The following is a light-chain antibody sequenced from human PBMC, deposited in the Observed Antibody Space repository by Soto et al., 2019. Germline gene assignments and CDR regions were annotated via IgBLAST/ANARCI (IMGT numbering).Light chain of an antibody. CDR3: CSYAGNNIHV. CDR2: DVS. Sequence: QSALTQPPSASGSPGQSVTISCTGTSSDVGGYNFVSWYQQHPGKAPKLMIFDVSKRPSGVPDRFSGSKSGDTASLTVSGLQAEDEADYYCCSYAGNNIHVFGTGTKLTVL. J-gene: IGLJ1*01. CDR1: SSDVGGYNF. V-gene: IGLV2-8*01.